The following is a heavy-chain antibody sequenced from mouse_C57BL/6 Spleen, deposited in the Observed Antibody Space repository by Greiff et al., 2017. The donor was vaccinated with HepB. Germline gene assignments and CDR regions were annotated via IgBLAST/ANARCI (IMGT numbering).Heavy chain of an antibody. CDR3: ARHAY. CDR2: ISSGSSTI. J-gene: IGHJ3*01. V-gene: IGHV5-17*01. Sequence: EVKVVESGGGLVKPGGSLKLSCAASGFTFSDYGMHWVRQAPEKGLEWVAYISSGSSTINYADTVKGRFTSSRDNAKNTLFLQMPSLRSEDTALYYCARHAYWGPGPLVPLSA. CDR1: GFTFSDYG.